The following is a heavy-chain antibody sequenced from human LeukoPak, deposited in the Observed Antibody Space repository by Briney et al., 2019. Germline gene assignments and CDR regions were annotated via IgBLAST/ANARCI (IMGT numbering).Heavy chain of an antibody. CDR2: MEKELNGYAT. CDR3: TRDSGTYNWLDP. J-gene: IGHJ5*02. D-gene: IGHD1-26*01. Sequence: PGGSLSLSCAASGFTFSDSSIHWVRQASGKGLEWIGLMEKELNGYATAYAASVRGRFTISRDDSQNTAYLQMDSLKTEDTALYYCTRDSGTYNWLDPWGQGTLVTVSS. V-gene: IGHV3-73*01. CDR1: GFTFSDSS.